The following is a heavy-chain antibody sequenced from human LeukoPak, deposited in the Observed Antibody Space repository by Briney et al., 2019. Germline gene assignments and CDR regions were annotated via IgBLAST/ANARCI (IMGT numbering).Heavy chain of an antibody. D-gene: IGHD6-13*01. Sequence: GAPLKISCKDSGYSFTSYWIGWVRQMPGKGLEWMGIIYPGDSDTRYSPSFQGQVTISADKSISTVYLQWSSLKASDTAMYYCARRVGSSWDFDYWGQGTLVTVSS. V-gene: IGHV5-51*01. CDR1: GYSFTSYW. CDR2: IYPGDSDT. CDR3: ARRVGSSWDFDY. J-gene: IGHJ4*02.